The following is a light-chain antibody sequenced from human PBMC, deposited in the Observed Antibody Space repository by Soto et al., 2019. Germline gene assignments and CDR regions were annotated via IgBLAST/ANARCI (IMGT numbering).Light chain of an antibody. CDR2: GAS. Sequence: PGERATLSCRASQTVINNQLAWYQQEPGQAPRLLIYGASIRATCIPARFSGSGSGTEFTLTISSLQSEDFALYYCQQHDNLPRTFGQGTKVDIK. CDR1: QTVINN. V-gene: IGKV3-15*01. J-gene: IGKJ1*01. CDR3: QQHDNLPRT.